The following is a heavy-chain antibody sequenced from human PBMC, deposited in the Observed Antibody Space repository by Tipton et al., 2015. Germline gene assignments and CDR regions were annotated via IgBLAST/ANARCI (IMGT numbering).Heavy chain of an antibody. J-gene: IGHJ4*02. CDR2: VFYTGST. CDR3: AGDRPGANYFDY. V-gene: IGHV4-59*01. Sequence: TLSLTCTVSGGSISSEYWSWIRQPPGKGLEWFGYVFYTGSTYYNPSLESRVTISVDTFENHFSLKLSSVTAADTAVYYCAGDRPGANYFDYWGQGTLVTVSS. CDR1: GGSISSEY. D-gene: IGHD7-27*01.